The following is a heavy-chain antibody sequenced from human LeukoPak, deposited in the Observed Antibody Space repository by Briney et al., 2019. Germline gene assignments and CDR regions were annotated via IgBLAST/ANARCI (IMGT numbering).Heavy chain of an antibody. CDR3: ARGKPHAVLGSYYYGMDV. D-gene: IGHD5-12*01. Sequence: GGSLRLSLAASGFTFSDYYMNWIRQAPGRGVEWVSYINSSGKTIYYADSVKGRFTISRDNAKNSLYLQMNSLRAEDTAVYYCARGKPHAVLGSYYYGMDVWGQGTTVTVSS. CDR1: GFTFSDYY. J-gene: IGHJ6*02. CDR2: INSSGKTI. V-gene: IGHV3-11*01.